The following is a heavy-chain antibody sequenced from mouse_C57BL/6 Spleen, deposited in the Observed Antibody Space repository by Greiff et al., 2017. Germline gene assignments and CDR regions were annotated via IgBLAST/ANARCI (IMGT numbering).Heavy chain of an antibody. J-gene: IGHJ2*01. CDR2: ISSGGDYI. CDR3: TRDSLEYYFDY. V-gene: IGHV5-9-1*02. CDR1: GFTFSSYA. Sequence: EVQGVESGEGLVKPGGSLKLSCAASGFTFSSYAMSWVRQTPEKRLEWVAYISSGGDYIYYADTVKGRFTISRDNARNTLYLQMSSLKSEDTAMYYCTRDSLEYYFDYWGQGTTLTVSS.